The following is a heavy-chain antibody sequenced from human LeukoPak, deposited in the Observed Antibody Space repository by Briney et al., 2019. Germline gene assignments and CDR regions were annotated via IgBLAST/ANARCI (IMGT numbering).Heavy chain of an antibody. J-gene: IGHJ3*02. Sequence: GGSLRLSCAASGFTFSSYGMHWVRQAPGKGLEWVAVIWYDGSNKYYAVSVKGRFTYSRDNYKNMLYLQMNSLRAEDTAVYYWAKERKDCSGGSCHYLDAFDIWGQGTIVTVSS. V-gene: IGHV3-33*06. CDR3: AKERKDCSGGSCHYLDAFDI. D-gene: IGHD2-15*01. CDR1: GFTFSSYG. CDR2: IWYDGSNK.